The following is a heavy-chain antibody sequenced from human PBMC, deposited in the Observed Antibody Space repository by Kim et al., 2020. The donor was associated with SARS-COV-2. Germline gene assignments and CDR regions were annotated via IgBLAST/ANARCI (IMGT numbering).Heavy chain of an antibody. CDR2: ISSSSSYI. V-gene: IGHV3-21*01. J-gene: IGHJ5*02. CDR1: GFTFSSYS. CDR3: ARAGPYSSSWYGWFDP. D-gene: IGHD6-13*01. Sequence: GGSLRLSCAASGFTFSSYSMNWVRQAPGKGLEWVSSISSSSSYIYYADSVKGRFTISRDNAKNSLYLQMNSLRAEDTAVYYCARAGPYSSSWYGWFDPWGQGTLVTVSS.